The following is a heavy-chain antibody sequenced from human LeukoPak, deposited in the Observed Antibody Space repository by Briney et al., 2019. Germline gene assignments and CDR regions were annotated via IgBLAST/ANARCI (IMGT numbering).Heavy chain of an antibody. D-gene: IGHD6-19*01. Sequence: GASVKVSCKASGYTFTGYYMHWVRQAPGQGLEWMGWINPNSGGTNYAQKFQGRVTMTRDTFISTAYMELSRLRSDDTAVYYCARDCIAVAGFDYWGQGTLVTVSS. CDR2: INPNSGGT. CDR1: GYTFTGYY. J-gene: IGHJ4*02. CDR3: ARDCIAVAGFDY. V-gene: IGHV1-2*02.